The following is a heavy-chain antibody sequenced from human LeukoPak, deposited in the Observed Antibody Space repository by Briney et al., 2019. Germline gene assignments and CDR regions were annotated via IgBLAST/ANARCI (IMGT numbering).Heavy chain of an antibody. CDR3: ARDPHRGGDYDY. V-gene: IGHV3-7*05. CDR2: IKQDGSGN. CDR1: GFTFSSYW. J-gene: IGHJ4*02. Sequence: GGSLRLSCAASGFTFSSYWMTWVRQAPGKGLEWVANIKQDGSGNYYVDSVKGRFTISRDNAKNSLYLQMNSLRAEDTAVYYCARDPHRGGDYDYWGQGTLVTVSS. D-gene: IGHD4-17*01.